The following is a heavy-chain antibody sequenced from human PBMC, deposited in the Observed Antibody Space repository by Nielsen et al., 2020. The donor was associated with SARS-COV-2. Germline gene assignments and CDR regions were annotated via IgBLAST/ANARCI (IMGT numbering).Heavy chain of an antibody. J-gene: IGHJ5*02. CDR3: ARENNIVVVPAATNWFDP. D-gene: IGHD2-2*01. CDR2: IYYSGST. V-gene: IGHV4-31*03. Sequence: SETLSLTCTVSGGSISSGGYYWSWIRQHPGKGLEWIGYIYYSGSTYYNPSLKSRVTISVDTSKNQFSLKLSSVTAADTAVYYCARENNIVVVPAATNWFDPWGQGTLVTVSS. CDR1: GGSISSGGYY.